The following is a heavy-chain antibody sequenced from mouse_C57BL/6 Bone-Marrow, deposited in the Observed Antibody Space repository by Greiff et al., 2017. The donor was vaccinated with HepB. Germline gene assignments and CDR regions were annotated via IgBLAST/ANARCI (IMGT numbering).Heavy chain of an antibody. CDR1: GYSFTGYY. CDR3: ARRRLPYFDY. D-gene: IGHD1-2*01. J-gene: IGHJ2*01. Sequence: EVKLVESGPELVKPGASVKISCKASGYSFTGYYMNWVKQSPEKSLEWIGEINPSTGGTTYNQKFKAKATLTVDKSSSTAYMQLKSLTSEDSAVYYCARRRLPYFDYWGQGTTLTVSS. CDR2: INPSTGGT. V-gene: IGHV1-42*01.